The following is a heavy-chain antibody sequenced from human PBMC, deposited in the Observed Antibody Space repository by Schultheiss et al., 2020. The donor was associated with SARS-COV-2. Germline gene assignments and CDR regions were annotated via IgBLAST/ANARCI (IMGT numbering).Heavy chain of an antibody. V-gene: IGHV4-4*07. CDR3: ARLEDKWNYFYFDY. J-gene: IGHJ4*02. CDR1: GGSISSYY. D-gene: IGHD1-7*01. CDR2: IYTSGST. Sequence: SETLSLTCTVSGGSISSYYWSWIRQPAGKGLEWIGRIYTSGSTNYNPSLKSRVTISVDTSKNQFSLRLTSVAAADTAVYYCARLEDKWNYFYFDYWGQGARVTVSS.